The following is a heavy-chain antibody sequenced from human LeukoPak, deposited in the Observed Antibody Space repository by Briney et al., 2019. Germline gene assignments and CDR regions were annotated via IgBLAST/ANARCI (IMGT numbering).Heavy chain of an antibody. D-gene: IGHD3-16*01. CDR1: GFTFSDYY. CDR3: AWGGMAAFDS. CDR2: ISSSGNTR. V-gene: IGHV3-11*04. J-gene: IGHJ4*02. Sequence: GGSLRLSCAASGFTFSDYYMSWIRQAPGKGLEWVAYISSSGNTRYYADSVRGRFTISRDNAKNSLYLQMNSLRAEDTAVYYCAWGGMAAFDSWGQGTLVTVSS.